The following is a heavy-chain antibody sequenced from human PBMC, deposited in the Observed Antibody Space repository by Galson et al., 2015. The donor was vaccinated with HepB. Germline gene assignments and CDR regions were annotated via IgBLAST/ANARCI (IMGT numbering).Heavy chain of an antibody. CDR1: GFTFRDYW. CDR2: INNDGSST. CDR3: SRAWNYYFDAMDV. Sequence: PRLSCAASGFTFRDYWMHWVRQAPGKGLVWVSRINNDGSSTTYAESVKGRFTISRDNAKNTLYLQMNSLRAEDTAVYYCSRAWNYYFDAMDVWGQGTTVTVSS. V-gene: IGHV3-74*03. J-gene: IGHJ6*02. D-gene: IGHD1-1*01.